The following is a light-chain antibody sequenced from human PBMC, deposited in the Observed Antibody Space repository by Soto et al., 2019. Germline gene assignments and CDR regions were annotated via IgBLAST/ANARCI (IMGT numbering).Light chain of an antibody. V-gene: IGKV3-15*01. CDR3: HHYHNWPRT. Sequence: EIVMTHSPSTLSVYPGARSTLCCRASQSVSSNLAWYQQKPGQAPRFLIYGASTRATGIPARFSGSGSGTEFTRTSSSLQSEDFAVYYCHHYHNWPRTFGQGTKVEIK. CDR2: GAS. J-gene: IGKJ1*01. CDR1: QSVSSN.